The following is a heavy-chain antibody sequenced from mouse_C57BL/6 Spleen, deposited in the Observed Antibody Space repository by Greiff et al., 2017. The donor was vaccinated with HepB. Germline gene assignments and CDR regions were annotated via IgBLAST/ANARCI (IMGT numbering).Heavy chain of an antibody. CDR3: AIHEEDKDYAMDH. D-gene: IGHD1-3*01. J-gene: IGHJ4*01. CDR2: ISSGGSYT. CDR1: GFTFSSYG. V-gene: IGHV5-6*02. Sequence: EVKLVESGGDLVKPGGSLKLSCAASGFTFSSYGMSWVRQTPDKRLEWVATISSGGSYTYYPDSVKGRFTISRDNAKKTLYLQMSSLKSEDTAMYYCAIHEEDKDYAMDHWGQGTSATVA.